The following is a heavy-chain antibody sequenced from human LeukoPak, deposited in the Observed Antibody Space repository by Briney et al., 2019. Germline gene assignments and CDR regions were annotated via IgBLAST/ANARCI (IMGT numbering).Heavy chain of an antibody. D-gene: IGHD2-21*01. CDR2: INLNSGGT. J-gene: IGHJ4*02. CDR3: AGWAGGNADVADFDY. Sequence: ASVKVSCKASGYSFTGYYMHWMRRAPGQGLEWMGWINLNSGGTNYAQKFQGRVAMTRDTSISTAYMELSRLRSDDTAVYYCAGWAGGNADVADFDYWGQGTLVTVSS. CDR1: GYSFTGYY. V-gene: IGHV1-2*02.